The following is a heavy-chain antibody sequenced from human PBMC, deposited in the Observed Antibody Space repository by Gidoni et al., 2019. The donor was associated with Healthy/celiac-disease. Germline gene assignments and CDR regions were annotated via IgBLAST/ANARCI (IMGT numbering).Heavy chain of an antibody. J-gene: IGHJ4*02. CDR2: ISSSSSYI. Sequence: EVQLVESGGGLVKPGGSLRLSCAASGFTFSSYSMNWVRQALGKGLEWVSSISSSSSYIYYADSVEGRFTISRDNAKNSLYLQMNSLGAEDTAVYYCARGPEGGSGSFGYWGQGTLVTVSS. V-gene: IGHV3-21*01. D-gene: IGHD3-10*01. CDR1: GFTFSSYS. CDR3: ARGPEGGSGSFGY.